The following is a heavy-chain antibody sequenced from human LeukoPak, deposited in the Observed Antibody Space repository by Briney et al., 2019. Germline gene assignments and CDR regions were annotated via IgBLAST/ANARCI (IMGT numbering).Heavy chain of an antibody. CDR3: ARGATPYDYGGNSVY. Sequence: GGSLRLSCAASGFPFSTYAMTWVRQAPGKGLEWVSGITGSDSSTYYADSVRGRFTISRDNSKDTVFLQMSSLRADDTAIYYCARGATPYDYGGNSVYWGQGTLVTVSS. CDR2: ITGSDSST. D-gene: IGHD4-23*01. CDR1: GFPFSTYA. V-gene: IGHV3-23*01. J-gene: IGHJ4*02.